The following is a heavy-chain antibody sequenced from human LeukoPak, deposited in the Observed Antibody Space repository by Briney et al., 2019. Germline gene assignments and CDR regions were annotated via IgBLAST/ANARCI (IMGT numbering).Heavy chain of an antibody. V-gene: IGHV3-21*01. CDR3: ARAITMVRGAFDY. J-gene: IGHJ4*02. CDR1: GFTFSSYS. CDR2: ISSSSSSYI. D-gene: IGHD3-10*01. Sequence: GGSLRLSCAASGFTFSSYSMNWVRQAPGKGLEWVSSISSSSSSYIYYADSVKGRFTISRDNAKNSLYLQMNSLRAEDTAVYYCARAITMVRGAFDYWGQGTLVTVSS.